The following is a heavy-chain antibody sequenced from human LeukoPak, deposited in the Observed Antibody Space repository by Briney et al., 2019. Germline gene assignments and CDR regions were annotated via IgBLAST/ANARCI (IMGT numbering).Heavy chain of an antibody. Sequence: PGGSLRLSCVASGFTFSSYAMSWVRQAPGKGLEWVSAISGSGGSTYYADSVKGRFTISRDNSKNTLYLQMNSPRAEDTAVYYCARGPPTYDSSGYPDYWGQGTLVTVSS. CDR2: ISGSGGST. CDR3: ARGPPTYDSSGYPDY. D-gene: IGHD3-22*01. V-gene: IGHV3-23*01. J-gene: IGHJ4*02. CDR1: GFTFSSYA.